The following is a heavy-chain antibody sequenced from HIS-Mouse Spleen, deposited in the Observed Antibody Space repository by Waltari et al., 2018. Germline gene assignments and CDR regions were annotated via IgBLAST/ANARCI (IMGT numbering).Heavy chain of an antibody. V-gene: IGHV4-34*01. J-gene: IGHJ4*02. CDR2: INHSGST. CDR1: GFTFSSYC. CDR3: ARGPGGSYFDY. Sequence: VQLVQSGGGLVKPGGSLRLSCAASGFTFSSYCMNWVRQAPGKGLEWIGEINHSGSTNYNPSLKSRVTISVDTSKNQFSLKLSSVTAADTAVYYCARGPGGSYFDYWGQGTLVTVSS. D-gene: IGHD1-26*01.